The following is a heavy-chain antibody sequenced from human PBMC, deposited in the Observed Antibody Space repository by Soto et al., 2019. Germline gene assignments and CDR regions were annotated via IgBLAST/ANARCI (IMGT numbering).Heavy chain of an antibody. J-gene: IGHJ4*02. Sequence: GGSLRLSCAASGFTFSGYGMHWVRQAPGKGLEWVAVISYDGSNKYYADSVKGRFTISRDNSKNTLYLQMNSLRAEDTAVYYCAKDYLHPSGYDPDYWGQGTLVTVSS. CDR3: AKDYLHPSGYDPDY. CDR1: GFTFSGYG. CDR2: ISYDGSNK. D-gene: IGHD5-12*01. V-gene: IGHV3-30*18.